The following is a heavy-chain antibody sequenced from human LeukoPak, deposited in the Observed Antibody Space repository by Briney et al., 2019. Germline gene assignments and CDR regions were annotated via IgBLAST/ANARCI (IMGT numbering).Heavy chain of an antibody. D-gene: IGHD3-3*01. CDR1: GGSISSSSYY. CDR2: IYYSGST. V-gene: IGHV4-39*01. CDR3: ARGAFLEWLKAYMDV. J-gene: IGHJ6*03. Sequence: SETLSLTCSVSGGSISSSSYYWGWIRQPPGKGLEWIGSIYYSGSTYYNPSLKSRVTISVDTSKNQFSLKLTSVTAADTAVYYCARGAFLEWLKAYMDVWGKGTTVTVSS.